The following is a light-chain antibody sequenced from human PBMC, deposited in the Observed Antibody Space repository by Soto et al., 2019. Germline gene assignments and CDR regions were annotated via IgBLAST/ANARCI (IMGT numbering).Light chain of an antibody. CDR2: LGS. CDR3: MQALQTWT. Sequence: DIVMTQSPLSLPVTPGEPASISCRSSQSLLHSNGYNYLDWYLQKPGQSPQLLIYLGSNRASGXPVXFSGSGSGTDFTLKISRVEAEDVGVYYCMQALQTWTFGQGTKVEIK. CDR1: QSLLHSNGYNY. V-gene: IGKV2-28*01. J-gene: IGKJ1*01.